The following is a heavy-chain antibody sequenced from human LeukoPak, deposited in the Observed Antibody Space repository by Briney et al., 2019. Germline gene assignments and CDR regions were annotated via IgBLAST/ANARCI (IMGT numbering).Heavy chain of an antibody. J-gene: IGHJ3*02. V-gene: IGHV3-48*03. D-gene: IGHD1-26*01. CDR1: GFTFSSYE. CDR3: ARVIIVGATGI. CDR2: ISSGCSTV. Sequence: PGGSLRLSCAASGFTFSSYEMNWVRQAPGKGLEWVSYISSGCSTVYYADSVKGRFTISRDNAKNSLYLQMNSLRAEDTAVYYCARVIIVGATGIWGQGTMVTVSS.